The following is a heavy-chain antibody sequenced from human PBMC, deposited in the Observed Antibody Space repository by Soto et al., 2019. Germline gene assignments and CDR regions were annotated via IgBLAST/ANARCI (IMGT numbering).Heavy chain of an antibody. CDR1: GGSISSGDYH. CDR2: IYYSGST. D-gene: IGHD6-13*01. V-gene: IGHV4-30-4*01. J-gene: IGHJ4*02. Sequence: PSETLSLTCTVSGGSISSGDYHWSWIRQPPGKGLEWIGYIYYSGSTYYNPSLKSRVTISVDTSKNQFSLKLSSVTAADTAVYYCARVIAAAGQNFDYWGQGTLVTVSS. CDR3: ARVIAAAGQNFDY.